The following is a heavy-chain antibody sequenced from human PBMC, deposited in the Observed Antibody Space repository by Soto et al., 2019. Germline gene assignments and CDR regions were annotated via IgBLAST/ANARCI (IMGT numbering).Heavy chain of an antibody. CDR1: GGSFSGYY. CDR3: ARRHCSSSSCPSNYRYFDY. V-gene: IGHV4-34*01. Sequence: SETLSLTCAVYGGSFSGYYWSWIRQPPGKGLEWIGEINHSGSTNYNPSLKSRVTISVDTSKNQFSLKLSSVTAADTAVYYCARRHCSSSSCPSNYRYFDYWGQGTLVTVSS. D-gene: IGHD2-2*01. J-gene: IGHJ4*02. CDR2: INHSGST.